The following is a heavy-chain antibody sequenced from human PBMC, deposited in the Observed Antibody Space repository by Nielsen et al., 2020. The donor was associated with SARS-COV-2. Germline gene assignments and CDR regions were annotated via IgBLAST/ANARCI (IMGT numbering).Heavy chain of an antibody. V-gene: IGHV4-34*01. CDR2: INHSGST. Sequence: WIRQPPGKGLEWIGEINHSGSTNYNPSLKSRVTISVDTSKNQFSLKLSSVTAADTAVYYCARSIHGDIVVVPAAPDAFDIWGQGTMVTVSS. CDR3: ARSIHGDIVVVPAAPDAFDI. D-gene: IGHD2-2*01. J-gene: IGHJ3*02.